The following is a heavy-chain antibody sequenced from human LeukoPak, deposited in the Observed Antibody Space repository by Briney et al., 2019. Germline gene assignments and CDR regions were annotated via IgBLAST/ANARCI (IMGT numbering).Heavy chain of an antibody. CDR2: IYSGGST. CDR1: GFTVSSNY. D-gene: IGHD3-22*01. J-gene: IGHJ4*02. V-gene: IGHV3-53*01. Sequence: PGGSLRLSCAASGFTVSSNYMTWVRQAPGKGLEWVSVIYSGGSTYYADSVQGRFTISRDNSKNTLYLQMNSLRAGDTAVYYCARVLYYYDSRGYRQFDYWGQGTLVTVSS. CDR3: ARVLYYYDSRGYRQFDY.